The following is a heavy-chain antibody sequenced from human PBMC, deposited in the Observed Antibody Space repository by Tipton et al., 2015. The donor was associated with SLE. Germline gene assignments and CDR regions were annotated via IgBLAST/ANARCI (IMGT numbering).Heavy chain of an antibody. CDR2: IYYTGNT. J-gene: IGHJ5*01. CDR1: GRSITSSTYC. CDR3: ARRVGFSTWYNDGFDS. D-gene: IGHD6-13*01. V-gene: IGHV4-39*07. Sequence: TLSLTCTVSGRSITSSTYCWGWIRQAPGKGLEWIGEIYYTGNTNYNSSLQSRVTISVDKPYNQISLKMDSMTAADTAVYYCARRVGFSTWYNDGFDSWGQGILVTVSS.